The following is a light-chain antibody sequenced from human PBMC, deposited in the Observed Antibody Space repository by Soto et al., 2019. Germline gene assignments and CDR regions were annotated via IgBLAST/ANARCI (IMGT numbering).Light chain of an antibody. CDR3: QQYNSYAWT. CDR2: DAC. V-gene: IGKV1-5*01. Sequence: DIQMTQPPSTLSASVGDRVTITCRASQIISSWLAWYQHKPWKAPXXVSYDACXXERGFPARVRXSGSGXDFTLPISSLEPDDFATYYCQQYNSYAWTFGQGTXVXIX. J-gene: IGKJ1*01. CDR1: QIISSW.